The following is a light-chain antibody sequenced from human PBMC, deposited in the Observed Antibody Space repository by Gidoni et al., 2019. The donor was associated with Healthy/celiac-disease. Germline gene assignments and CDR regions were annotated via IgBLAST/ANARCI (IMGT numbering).Light chain of an antibody. J-gene: IGKJ2*01. V-gene: IGKV1-39*01. Sequence: DIQMTQSPSSLSASVGDGVTITCRASQSISSYLNWYQQKPGKAPKLLIYAASSLQSGVPSRFSGSGSGTDCTLTISSLQPEDFATYYCQQSYSTPYTFGQGTKLEIK. CDR1: QSISSY. CDR3: QQSYSTPYT. CDR2: AAS.